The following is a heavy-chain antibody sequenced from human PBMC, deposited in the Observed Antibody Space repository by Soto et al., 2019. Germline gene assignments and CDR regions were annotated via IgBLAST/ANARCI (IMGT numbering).Heavy chain of an antibody. Sequence: SQTLSLTCAISGDSVSSNSAAWNWVRQSPSGCLEWLGRTYYRSKWYNDYAVSVKSRIPINPDTSKNQFSLQRNSLTPEDMALYSCARDGGSGQLAFDYWGQGTLVTVSS. J-gene: IGHJ4*02. CDR2: TYYRSKWYN. V-gene: IGHV6-1*01. D-gene: IGHD5-18*01. CDR3: ARDGGSGQLAFDY. CDR1: GDSVSSNSAA.